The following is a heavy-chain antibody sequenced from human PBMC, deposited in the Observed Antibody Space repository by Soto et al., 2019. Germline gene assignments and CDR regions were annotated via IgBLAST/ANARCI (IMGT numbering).Heavy chain of an antibody. V-gene: IGHV3-33*08. CDR2: IWYDGSNK. J-gene: IGHJ3*01. D-gene: IGHD4-17*01. Sequence: QVQLVESGGGVVQPGKSLRLSCAASGFRFSSYGMHWVRQAPGKGLEWVAVIWYDGSNKKYGESVKGRFTISRDNAKNKLDLQRNSLRAEDTAVYYCARDKPDDYAEGGMGFDVWGQGTKVTVSS. CDR1: GFRFSSYG. CDR3: ARDKPDDYAEGGMGFDV.